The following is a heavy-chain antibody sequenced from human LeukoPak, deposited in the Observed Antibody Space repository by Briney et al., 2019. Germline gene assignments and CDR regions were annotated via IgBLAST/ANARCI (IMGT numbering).Heavy chain of an antibody. CDR2: ISLTGQI. V-gene: IGHV4-4*02. CDR3: SRESGAFCPFGY. CDR1: GGSISSTNW. Sequence: PSETLSLTCGVSGGSISSTNWWSWVRQPPGQRLEWIGEISLTGQINYNPSLNGRVTMSLDKSKNQLYLKLTSVTAADTAIYYCSRESGAFCPFGYWGQGTLVIVPP. J-gene: IGHJ4*02. D-gene: IGHD1-26*01.